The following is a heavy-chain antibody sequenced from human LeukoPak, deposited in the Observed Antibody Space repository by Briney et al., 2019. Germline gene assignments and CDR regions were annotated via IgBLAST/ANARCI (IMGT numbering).Heavy chain of an antibody. D-gene: IGHD6-19*01. CDR2: ISAYNGNT. CDR3: ARVGGPYSSGWFDY. Sequence: ASVKVSCKASGYTFTSYGISWVRQAPGQGLEWMGWISAYNGNTNYAQKLQGRVTMTTDTSTSTAYRELRSLRSDDSAVYYWARVGGPYSSGWFDYWGQGTLVTVSS. J-gene: IGHJ4*02. V-gene: IGHV1-18*04. CDR1: GYTFTSYG.